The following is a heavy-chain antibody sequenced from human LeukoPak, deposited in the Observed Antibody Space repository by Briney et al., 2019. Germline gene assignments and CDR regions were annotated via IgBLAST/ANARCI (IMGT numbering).Heavy chain of an antibody. J-gene: IGHJ6*02. CDR1: GYTFTGYY. V-gene: IGHV1-2*02. D-gene: IGHD3-10*01. Sequence: ASVKVSCKASGYTFTGYYMHWVRQAPGQGLEWMGWINPNGGDTNYAQKFQGRVTMTRDTSNSTAYMELSRLRSDDTAVYYWARGLLGCGELGVGGLDVRGQGTMVTVSS. CDR2: INPNGGDT. CDR3: ARGLLGCGELGVGGLDV.